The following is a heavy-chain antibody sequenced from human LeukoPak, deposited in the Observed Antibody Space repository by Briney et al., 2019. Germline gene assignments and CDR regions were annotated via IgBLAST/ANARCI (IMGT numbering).Heavy chain of an antibody. CDR2: IIPIFGTA. CDR1: GGTFSSYA. CDR3: ASGGLGGYSSSWLDTWDY. D-gene: IGHD6-13*01. V-gene: IGHV1-69*13. J-gene: IGHJ4*02. Sequence: ASVKVSCKASGGTFSSYAISWVRQAPGQGLEWMGGIIPIFGTANYAQKFQGRVTITADESTSAAYMGLSSLRSEDTAVYYCASGGLGGYSSSWLDTWDYWGQGTLVTVSS.